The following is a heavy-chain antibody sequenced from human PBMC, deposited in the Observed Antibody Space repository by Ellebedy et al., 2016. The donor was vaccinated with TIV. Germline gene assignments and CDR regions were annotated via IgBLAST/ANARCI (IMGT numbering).Heavy chain of an antibody. J-gene: IGHJ6*03. CDR2: ISAYNGNT. CDR3: ARVGTTGYYYMDV. D-gene: IGHD1-7*01. CDR1: GHTFSSYG. Sequence: ASVKVSCXASGHTFSSYGISWVRQAPGQGLEWMGWISAYNGNTNYAQKLQGRVTLTRDTSTSTAYMELRSLRSDDTAVYYCARVGTTGYYYMDVWGKGTTVTVSS. V-gene: IGHV1-18*01.